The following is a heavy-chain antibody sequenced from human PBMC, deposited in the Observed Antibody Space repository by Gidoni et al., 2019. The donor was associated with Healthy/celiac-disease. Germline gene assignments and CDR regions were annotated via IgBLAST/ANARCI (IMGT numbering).Heavy chain of an antibody. Sequence: EVQLVESGGGLVQPGGSLRLSCAASGFTFSSYSMNWVRQAPGKGLEWVSYISSSSSHISYADSVKGRFTISRDNAKNSLYLQMNSLRDEDTAVYYCAGGRARISWRTGGDYWGQGTLVTVSS. J-gene: IGHJ4*02. D-gene: IGHD6-13*01. CDR2: ISSSSSHI. V-gene: IGHV3-48*02. CDR3: AGGRARISWRTGGDY. CDR1: GFTFSSYS.